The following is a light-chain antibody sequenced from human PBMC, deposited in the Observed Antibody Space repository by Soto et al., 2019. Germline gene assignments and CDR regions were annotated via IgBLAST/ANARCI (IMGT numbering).Light chain of an antibody. CDR3: QHYDSYSEA. V-gene: IGKV1-5*03. CDR1: KPSSSW. Sequence: TPHSASTLSGSLGDSVTITCRQNKPSSSWLAWYQQKPGKAPKLLIYKASTFKSGVPSRFSGSGSGTEFTLTISSLQPDDFATYYCQHYDSYSEAFGQGTKVDIK. CDR2: KAS. J-gene: IGKJ1*01.